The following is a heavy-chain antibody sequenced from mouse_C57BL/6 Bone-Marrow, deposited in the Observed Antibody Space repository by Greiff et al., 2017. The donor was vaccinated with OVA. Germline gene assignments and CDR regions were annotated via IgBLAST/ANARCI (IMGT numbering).Heavy chain of an antibody. Sequence: VKLMESGAELVRPGTSVKMSCKASGYTFTNYWIGWAKQRPGHGLEWIGDIYPGGGYTNYNEKFKGKATLTADKSSSTAYMQFSSLTSEDSAIYYGARRDSSGYWRTFDYWGQGTTLTVSS. J-gene: IGHJ2*01. V-gene: IGHV1-63*01. D-gene: IGHD3-2*02. CDR2: IYPGGGYT. CDR1: GYTFTNYW. CDR3: ARRDSSGYWRTFDY.